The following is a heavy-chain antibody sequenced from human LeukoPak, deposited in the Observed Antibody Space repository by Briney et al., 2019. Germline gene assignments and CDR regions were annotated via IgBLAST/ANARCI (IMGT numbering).Heavy chain of an antibody. D-gene: IGHD2/OR15-2a*01. CDR2: ISSSSSYI. CDR1: GFTFSSYS. Sequence: GGSLRLSCAASGFTFSSYSMNWVRQAPGKGLEWVSSISSSSSYIYYADSVKGRFTISRDNAKNSLYLQMNSLRAEDTAVYYCARDSFDSAGGGYFHGGGEGTLVTVSS. V-gene: IGHV3-21*01. J-gene: IGHJ4*02. CDR3: ARDSFDSAGGGYFHG.